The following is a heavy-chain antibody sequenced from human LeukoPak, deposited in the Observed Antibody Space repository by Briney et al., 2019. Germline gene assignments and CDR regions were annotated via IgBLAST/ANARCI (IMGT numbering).Heavy chain of an antibody. D-gene: IGHD2-21*02. CDR1: GFTFDDYG. CDR3: ARDVRRRQYCGGDCYWDY. V-gene: IGHV3-20*04. J-gene: IGHJ4*02. CDR2: INWNGGST. Sequence: GGSLRLSCAASGFTFDDYGMSWVRQAPGKGLEWVSGINWNGGSTGCADSVKGRFTISRDNAKNSLYLQMNSLRAEDTALYYCARDVRRRQYCGGDCYWDYWGQGTLVTVSS.